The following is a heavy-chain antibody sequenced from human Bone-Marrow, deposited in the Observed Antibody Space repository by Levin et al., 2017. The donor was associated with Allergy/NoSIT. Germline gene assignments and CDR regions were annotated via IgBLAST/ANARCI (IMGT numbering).Heavy chain of an antibody. Sequence: ASVKVSCKASGDIFTNYGITWVRQAPGQGLEWMGWISAYNGNTRFTQKFQGRLTMTRDTSTSTAYMQLRSLRSDDTAVYYCARESLADYGLDYYYGMDVWGQGTTVTVS. D-gene: IGHD4-17*01. V-gene: IGHV1-18*01. J-gene: IGHJ6*02. CDR1: GDIFTNYG. CDR3: ARESLADYGLDYYYGMDV. CDR2: ISAYNGNT.